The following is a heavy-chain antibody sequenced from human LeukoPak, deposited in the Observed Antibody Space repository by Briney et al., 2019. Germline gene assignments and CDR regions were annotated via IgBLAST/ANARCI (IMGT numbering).Heavy chain of an antibody. J-gene: IGHJ3*02. CDR2: MNPNSGNT. D-gene: IGHD3-10*01. CDR1: GYTFTSYD. Sequence: ASVKVSCKASGYTFTSYDINWVRQATGQGLEWMGWMNPNSGNTGYAQKFQGRVTMTRNTSISTAYMELSSLRSEDTAVYYCARKAELLWFGELFAFHIWGQGTMVTVSS. V-gene: IGHV1-8*01. CDR3: ARKAELLWFGELFAFHI.